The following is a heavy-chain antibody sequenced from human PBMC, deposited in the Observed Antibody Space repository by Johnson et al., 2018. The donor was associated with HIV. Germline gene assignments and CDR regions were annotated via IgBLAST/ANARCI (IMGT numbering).Heavy chain of an antibody. CDR2: IGTTGDT. Sequence: VQLVEFGGGLVQPGGSLRLSCAASGFTFSNYDMHWVRQATGKRLEWVSGIGTTGDTFFLDSVKGRFTISRDTAKNSLYLQMNSLRAGDTALYYCARGSYDGDAFDVWGQGT. CDR1: GFTFSNYD. V-gene: IGHV3-13*01. J-gene: IGHJ3*01. CDR3: ARGSYDGDAFDV. D-gene: IGHD1-26*01.